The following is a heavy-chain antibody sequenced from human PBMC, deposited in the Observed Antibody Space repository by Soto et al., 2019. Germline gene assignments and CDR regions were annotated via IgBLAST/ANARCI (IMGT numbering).Heavy chain of an antibody. CDR3: ARRTRIAVAEGAFDI. CDR1: GGTFSSYA. V-gene: IGHV1-69*15. CDR2: IIPIFGTA. J-gene: IGHJ3*02. D-gene: IGHD6-19*01. Sequence: VKVYCKASGGTFSSYAISWMRQAPGQGLEWRGRIIPIFGTADYAQKFQGRVLITADESTITAYMELSSLRSEDTAVSSCARRTRIAVAEGAFDIWGQGTMVTVSS.